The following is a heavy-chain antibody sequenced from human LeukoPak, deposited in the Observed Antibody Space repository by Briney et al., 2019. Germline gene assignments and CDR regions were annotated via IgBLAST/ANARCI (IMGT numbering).Heavy chain of an antibody. Sequence: GGSLRLSCAASGFTFSSNYMSWVRQASGKGLEWVSVIYSGGSTYYADSVKGRFTISRDNSKNTLYLQMNSLRAEDTAVYYCARRYYYDFWSGYAHNAFDIWGQGTMVTASS. D-gene: IGHD3-3*01. CDR1: GFTFSSNY. CDR3: ARRYYYDFWSGYAHNAFDI. J-gene: IGHJ3*02. CDR2: IYSGGST. V-gene: IGHV3-66*02.